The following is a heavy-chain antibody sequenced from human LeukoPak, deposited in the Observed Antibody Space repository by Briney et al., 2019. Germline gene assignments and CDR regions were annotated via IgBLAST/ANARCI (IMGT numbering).Heavy chain of an antibody. CDR1: GFTFTRYW. D-gene: IGHD4/OR15-4a*01. Sequence: PGGSLRLSCAASGFTFTRYWMSWVRQAPGKGLEWVANIKQDGSEKYYVDSVKGRFTISRDNAKNSLYLQMNSLRAEDTAVYYCARAWALTPETFDIWGQGAMVTVSS. J-gene: IGHJ3*02. V-gene: IGHV3-7*04. CDR2: IKQDGSEK. CDR3: ARAWALTPETFDI.